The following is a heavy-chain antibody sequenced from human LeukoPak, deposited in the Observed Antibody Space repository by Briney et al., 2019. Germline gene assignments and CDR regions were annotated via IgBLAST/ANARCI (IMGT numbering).Heavy chain of an antibody. CDR2: ISGSGGST. CDR1: GFTFNSYA. J-gene: IGHJ6*03. V-gene: IGHV3-23*01. Sequence: GGSLRLSCAASGFTFNSYAMTWVRQAPGKGLEWVSAISGSGGSTYYADSVKGRFTISRDNSKNTLFLQMNSLRVEDTAVYYCARHPGDFTGIVNYYYMDVWGKGTAVTVSS. CDR3: ARHPGDFTGIVNYYYMDV. D-gene: IGHD1-26*01.